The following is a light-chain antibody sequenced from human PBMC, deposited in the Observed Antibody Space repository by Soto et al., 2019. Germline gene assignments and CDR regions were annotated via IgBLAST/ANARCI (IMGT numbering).Light chain of an antibody. CDR2: RIA. V-gene: IGLV3-9*01. CDR1: NIASKN. Sequence: SYELTQPLSVSVALGQTARITCGGNNIASKNVHWYQQKPGQAPVLVIYRIANRTSGIPERFSGSNSGNMATLTITSAQAGDEADYYCQVWDSSTPVVFGGGTKLTVL. J-gene: IGLJ2*01. CDR3: QVWDSSTPVV.